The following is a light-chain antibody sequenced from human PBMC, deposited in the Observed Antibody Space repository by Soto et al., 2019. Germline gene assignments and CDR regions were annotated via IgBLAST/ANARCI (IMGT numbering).Light chain of an antibody. Sequence: QSALTQPPSASGSPGQSVTISCTGTKNDIGVYDFVSWYQHHPGKAPRLIIYEVVQRPSGVPDRFSGSKSGNTASLTVSVLQAADEADCFCKSYAGSNTYVFGSGTKLTVL. V-gene: IGLV2-8*01. CDR2: EVV. CDR1: KNDIGVYDF. CDR3: KSYAGSNTYV. J-gene: IGLJ1*01.